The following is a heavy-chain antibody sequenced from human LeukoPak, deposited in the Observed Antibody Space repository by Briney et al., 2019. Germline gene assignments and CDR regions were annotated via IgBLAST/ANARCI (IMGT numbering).Heavy chain of an antibody. CDR2: FDPEDGET. Sequence: ASVKVSCKVSGYTLRELSMHWVRQAPGKGLEWMGGFDPEDGETFYAQKFQGRVTLTEDTSTDTAYMELNSLRSEDTAVYYCVAEVIEVTATEYWGQGTLVTVSS. CDR1: GYTLRELS. J-gene: IGHJ4*02. V-gene: IGHV1-24*01. CDR3: VAEVIEVTATEY. D-gene: IGHD3-22*01.